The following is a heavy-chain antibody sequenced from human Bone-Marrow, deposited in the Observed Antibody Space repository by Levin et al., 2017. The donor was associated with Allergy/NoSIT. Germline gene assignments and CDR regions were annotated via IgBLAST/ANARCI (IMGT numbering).Heavy chain of an antibody. CDR3: ARDSGFSSFLDY. CDR1: GASVNSGSYY. J-gene: IGHJ4*01. Sequence: ASETLSLTCTVSGASVNSGSYYWTWIRQPAGKGLEWIGRIYTRGSPNYSPSLKGRITISLDTSKNQFSLQLHSATAADTGIYYCARDSGFSSFLDYWGHGALVTVSS. CDR2: IYTRGSP. V-gene: IGHV4-61*02. D-gene: IGHD3-3*02.